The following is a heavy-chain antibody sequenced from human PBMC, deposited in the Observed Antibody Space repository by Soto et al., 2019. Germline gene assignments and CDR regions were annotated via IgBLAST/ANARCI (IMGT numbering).Heavy chain of an antibody. J-gene: IGHJ3*02. CDR1: GGSISSSSYY. V-gene: IGHV4-39*01. D-gene: IGHD2-15*01. CDR2: IYYSGST. Sequence: SETLSLTCTVSGGSISSSSYYWGWIRQPPGKGLEWIGSIYYSGSTYYNPSLKSRVTISVDTSKNQFSLKLSSVTAADTAVYYCASPGYCSGGSCYSEMFAFDIWGQGTMVTVSS. CDR3: ASPGYCSGGSCYSEMFAFDI.